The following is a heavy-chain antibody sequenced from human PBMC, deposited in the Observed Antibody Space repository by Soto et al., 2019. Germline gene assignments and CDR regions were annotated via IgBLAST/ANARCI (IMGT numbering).Heavy chain of an antibody. CDR2: INAGNGNT. Sequence: AASVKVSCKASGYTFTSYAMYWVRQAPGQRLEWMGWINAGNGNTKYSQKFQGRVTITRDTSATTAYMELSSLRSEDTAVYYCAKDRPRLTQQFNGVSWGQGTLVTVSS. CDR1: GYTFTSYA. D-gene: IGHD2-8*01. J-gene: IGHJ5*02. CDR3: AKDRPRLTQQFNGVS. V-gene: IGHV1-3*01.